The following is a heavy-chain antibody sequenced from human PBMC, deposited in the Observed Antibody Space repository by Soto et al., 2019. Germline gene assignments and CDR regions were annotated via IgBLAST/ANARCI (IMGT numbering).Heavy chain of an antibody. CDR3: ALTRYRADFDY. V-gene: IGHV4-59*01. Sequence: PSETLSLTCTVSGGSISSYYWSWIRQPPGKGLEWIGYIYYSGSTNYNPSLKSRVTISVDTSKNQFSLKLSSVTAADTAVYYCALTRYRADFDYWGQGTLVTVSS. J-gene: IGHJ4*02. CDR1: GGSISSYY. CDR2: IYYSGST. D-gene: IGHD3-16*02.